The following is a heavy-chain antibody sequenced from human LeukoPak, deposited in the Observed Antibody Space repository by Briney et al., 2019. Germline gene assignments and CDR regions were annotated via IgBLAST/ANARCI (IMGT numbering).Heavy chain of an antibody. Sequence: GGSLRLSCAASGFTFSDYYMSWIRQAPGKGLEWVSSINSGSTYTYYTESVKGRFTVSRDNAKNSLFLQMNSLRAEDTAIYYCARSLTTLTYEGYWGQGTLVTVSS. V-gene: IGHV3-11*06. D-gene: IGHD1-1*01. CDR2: INSGSTYT. CDR1: GFTFSDYY. CDR3: ARSLTTLTYEGY. J-gene: IGHJ4*02.